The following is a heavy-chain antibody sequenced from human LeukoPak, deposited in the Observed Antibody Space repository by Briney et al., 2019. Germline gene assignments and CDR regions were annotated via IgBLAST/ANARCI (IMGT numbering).Heavy chain of an antibody. Sequence: PGGSLRLSCAASGFTFSTYWMSWVRQAPGKGLEWVANIKQDGSEKYYVDSVKGRFTISRDNAKNSLYLQMNSLRVEDTAMYYCARDSSSTGRGYWGQGTLVTVSS. V-gene: IGHV3-7*01. CDR3: ARDSSSTGRGY. CDR2: IKQDGSEK. J-gene: IGHJ4*02. CDR1: GFTFSTYW. D-gene: IGHD2-2*01.